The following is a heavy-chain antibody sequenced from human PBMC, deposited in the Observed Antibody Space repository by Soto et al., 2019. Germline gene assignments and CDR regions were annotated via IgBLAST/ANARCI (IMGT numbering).Heavy chain of an antibody. Sequence: AGGSLRLSCAASGFTFSSYVMHWVRQAPGKGLEWVAVISYDGSNRYYADSVKGRFTISRDNSKNTLYLQMDSLRAEDTAVYYCARDHNGGYYGMDVWGQGTTVTVSS. CDR3: ARDHNGGYYGMDV. CDR1: GFTFSSYV. V-gene: IGHV3-30-3*01. CDR2: ISYDGSNR. J-gene: IGHJ6*02. D-gene: IGHD1-20*01.